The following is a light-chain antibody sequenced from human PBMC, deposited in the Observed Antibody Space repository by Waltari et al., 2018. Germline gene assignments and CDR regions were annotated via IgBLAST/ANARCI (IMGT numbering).Light chain of an antibody. CDR3: SSYAGSSKGV. CDR1: SSHVGTYKR. V-gene: IGLV2-23*02. Sequence: QSALTQPASVSGPPGQSITISCTGTSSHVGTYKRVAWYQQHPGKAPKLMIYAVSKRPSGVSDRFSGSKSGDMASLTISGLQPEDEAEYFCSSYAGSSKGVFGGGTKVTVL. CDR2: AVS. J-gene: IGLJ2*01.